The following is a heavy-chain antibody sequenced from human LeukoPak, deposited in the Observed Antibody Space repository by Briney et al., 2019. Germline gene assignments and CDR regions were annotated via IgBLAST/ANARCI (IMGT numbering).Heavy chain of an antibody. V-gene: IGHV4-59*01. Sequence: SETLSLTCTVSGGSISGYYGSWIRQPPGKGLEWIGYIYYSGSTNYNPSLKSRVTISVDTSQNQCSLKLTSVTAADTAVYYCAKYERSRGPYYTFDYWGQGTLGTVSS. CDR2: IYYSGST. CDR1: GGSISGYY. J-gene: IGHJ4*02. D-gene: IGHD3-3*01. CDR3: AKYERSRGPYYTFDY.